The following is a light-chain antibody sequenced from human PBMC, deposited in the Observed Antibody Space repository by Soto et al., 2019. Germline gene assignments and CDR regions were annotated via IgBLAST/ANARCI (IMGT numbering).Light chain of an antibody. CDR3: KQYGSSPPYT. J-gene: IGKJ2*01. CDR2: GAS. Sequence: VLTQSPGTLSLSPGERATLSCRASQSISSTYLAWYQQSPGQAPRLLIYGASSRATGIPDRFSGSGSGTVFTLTISRLETEDFAVYSCKQYGSSPPYTFGQRTNREIK. CDR1: QSISSTY. V-gene: IGKV3-20*01.